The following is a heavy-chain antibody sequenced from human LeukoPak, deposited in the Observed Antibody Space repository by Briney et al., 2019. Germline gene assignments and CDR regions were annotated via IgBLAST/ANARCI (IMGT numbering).Heavy chain of an antibody. Sequence: ASVEVSCKASGYTFTSYDINWVRQATGQGLEWMGWMNPNSGNTGYAQKFQGRVTMTRNTSISTAYMELSSLRSEDTAMYYCARRATIAAIEFDPWGQGTLVTVSS. CDR3: ARRATIAAIEFDP. D-gene: IGHD2-15*01. CDR1: GYTFTSYD. V-gene: IGHV1-8*01. CDR2: MNPNSGNT. J-gene: IGHJ5*02.